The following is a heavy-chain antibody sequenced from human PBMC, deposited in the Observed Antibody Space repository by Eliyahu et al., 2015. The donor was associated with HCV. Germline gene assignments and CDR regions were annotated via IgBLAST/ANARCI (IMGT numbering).Heavy chain of an antibody. Sequence: EVQLVESGGGLVQPGGSLKLSCAASGFXFXGSALPWVRQASGKGLEWVGRIRSKANSYATAYAASVKGRFTISRDDSKNTAYLQMNSLKTEDTAVYYCHYSNYDSYYYYYMDVWGKGTTVTVSS. CDR1: GFXFXGSA. D-gene: IGHD4-11*01. CDR3: HYSNYDSYYYYYMDV. J-gene: IGHJ6*03. V-gene: IGHV3-73*01. CDR2: IRSKANSYAT.